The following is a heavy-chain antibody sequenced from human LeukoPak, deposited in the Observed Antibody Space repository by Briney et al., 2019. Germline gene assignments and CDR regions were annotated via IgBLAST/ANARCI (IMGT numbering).Heavy chain of an antibody. V-gene: IGHV3-23*01. CDR3: AKXXXLHSGXXXXS. J-gene: IGHJ4*01. Sequence: GGSLRLSCAASGFTFSSYAMSWVRQAPGKGLEWVSAISGSGGSTYYADSVKGRFTISRDNSKNTLYLQMNSLRAEDTAVYYCAKXXXLHSGXXXXSXXXXTLVTVSS. CDR1: GFTFSSYA. CDR2: ISGSGGST. D-gene: IGHD1-26*01.